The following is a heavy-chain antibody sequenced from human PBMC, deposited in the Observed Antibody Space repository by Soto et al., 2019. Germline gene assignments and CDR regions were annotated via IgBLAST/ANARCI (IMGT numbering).Heavy chain of an antibody. CDR1: GYTFSRYG. D-gene: IGHD2-8*01. CDR2: ISGYNGDT. J-gene: IGHJ6*02. Sequence: QGQLVQSGGEVKKSGASVKVSCKASGYTFSRYGISWVRQAPGQGLEWMGWISGYNGDTNYAKKFKGRVTMTIDTPTTTAYMELRSLTSDDTAVYYCAKNGQPPYYYYGLDVWGQGTTVTVSS. CDR3: AKNGQPPYYYYGLDV. V-gene: IGHV1-18*01.